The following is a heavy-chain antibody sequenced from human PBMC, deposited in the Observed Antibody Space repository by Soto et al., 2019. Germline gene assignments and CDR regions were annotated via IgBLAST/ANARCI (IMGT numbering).Heavy chain of an antibody. CDR2: IIPIFGTA. CDR3: ARDARGYSYGWAAFDI. CDR1: GGTFSSYA. D-gene: IGHD5-18*01. V-gene: IGHV1-69*06. Sequence: SVKVSCKASGGTFSSYAISWVRQAPGQGLEWMGGIIPIFGTANYAQKFQGRVTITADKSSSTAYMELSSLRSEDTAVYYCARDARGYSYGWAAFDIWGQGTMVTVSS. J-gene: IGHJ3*02.